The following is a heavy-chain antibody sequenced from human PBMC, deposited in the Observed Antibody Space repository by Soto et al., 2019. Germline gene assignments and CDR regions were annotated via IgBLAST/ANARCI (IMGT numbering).Heavy chain of an antibody. J-gene: IGHJ5*02. D-gene: IGHD1-26*01. CDR2: IYYSGST. V-gene: IGHV4-39*01. Sequence: PSEALSLTCTVSGGSITSSSYYWGLIRQPPGKGLEWIGSIYYSGSTYYNPSLKSRVTISVDTSKNQFSLKLSSVTAADTAVYYCPAQGVCGSYVYTLDPWGEGTLVTVSS. CDR1: GGSITSSSYY. CDR3: PAQGVCGSYVYTLDP.